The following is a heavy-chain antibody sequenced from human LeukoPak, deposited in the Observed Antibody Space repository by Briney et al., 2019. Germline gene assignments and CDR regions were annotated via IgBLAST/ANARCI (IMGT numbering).Heavy chain of an antibody. CDR2: IYYSGST. J-gene: IGHJ4*02. Sequence: PSETLSLTCTVSGGSISSSSYYWGWIRQPPGKGLEWIGSIYYSGSTYYNPSLKSRVTISVDTSKNQFSLKLSSVTAADTAVYYCARSGRLSSSSFFDYWGQGTLVTVSS. CDR1: GGSISSSSYY. V-gene: IGHV4-39*01. CDR3: ARSGRLSSSSFFDY. D-gene: IGHD1-14*01.